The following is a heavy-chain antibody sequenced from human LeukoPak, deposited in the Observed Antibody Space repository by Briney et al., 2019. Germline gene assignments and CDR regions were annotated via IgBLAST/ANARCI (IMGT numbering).Heavy chain of an antibody. Sequence: PGGSLRLSCAASGFTFSSYDMHWVRQAPGKGLEWVANIKQDGSAKYYVDSVRGRFTISRDNAINSLYLQMNSLRAEDTAIYYCVQDVSGTYPRWGQGTLVTVSS. J-gene: IGHJ4*02. CDR3: VQDVSGTYPR. V-gene: IGHV3-7*01. CDR2: IKQDGSAK. CDR1: GFTFSSYD. D-gene: IGHD1-26*01.